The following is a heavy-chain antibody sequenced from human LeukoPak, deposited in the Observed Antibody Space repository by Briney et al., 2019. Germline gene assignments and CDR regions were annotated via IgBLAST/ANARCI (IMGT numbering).Heavy chain of an antibody. J-gene: IGHJ3*02. Sequence: GGSLRLSCAASGFTFSSYWMSWVRQAPGKGLEWVANIKQDGSEKYYVDSVKGRFTISRDNAKTSLYLQMNSLRAEDTAVYYCARAHVTGVDAFDIWGQGTMVTVSS. CDR2: IKQDGSEK. V-gene: IGHV3-7*03. CDR3: ARAHVTGVDAFDI. D-gene: IGHD2-21*02. CDR1: GFTFSSYW.